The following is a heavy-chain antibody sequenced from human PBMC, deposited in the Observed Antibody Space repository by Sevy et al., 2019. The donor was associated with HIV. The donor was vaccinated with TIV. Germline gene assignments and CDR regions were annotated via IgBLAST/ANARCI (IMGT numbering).Heavy chain of an antibody. CDR3: ARVFPYCSGGSCYSPYDAFDI. CDR1: GYTFTGHY. D-gene: IGHD2-15*01. Sequence: ASVKVSCKASGYTFTGHYMHWVRQAPRQGLEWMGWINPNSGSTDYAQKFQGRVTLTRDTSISTAYLELSRLTSDDTAVYYCARVFPYCSGGSCYSPYDAFDIWGQGTMVTVSS. J-gene: IGHJ3*02. V-gene: IGHV1-2*02. CDR2: INPNSGST.